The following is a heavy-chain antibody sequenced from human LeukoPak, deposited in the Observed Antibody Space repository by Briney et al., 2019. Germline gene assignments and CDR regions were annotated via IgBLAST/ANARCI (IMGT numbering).Heavy chain of an antibody. CDR2: NYYSGST. V-gene: IGHV4-61*01. D-gene: IGHD6-13*01. CDR1: GGSVSSGSYY. J-gene: IGHJ6*04. CDR3: ARDGGIAAAGSNYYYGMDV. Sequence: SETLSLTCTVSGGSVSSGSYYWSWIRQPPGKGLEWIGYNYYSGSTNYNPSLKSRDTISVDTSKNQFSLKLSSVTAADTAVYYCARDGGIAAAGSNYYYGMDVWGKGTTVTVSS.